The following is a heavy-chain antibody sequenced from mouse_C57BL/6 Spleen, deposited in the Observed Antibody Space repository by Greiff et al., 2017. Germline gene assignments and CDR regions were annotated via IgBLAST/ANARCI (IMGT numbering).Heavy chain of an antibody. J-gene: IGHJ2*01. CDR2: ISSGGDYI. D-gene: IGHD4-1*01. Sequence: EVKVEESGEGLVKPGGSLKLSCAASGFTFSSYAMSWVRQTPEKRLEWVAYISSGGDYIYYADTVKGRFTISRDNARNTLYLQMSSLKSEDTAMYYCTREAGTLYYFDYWGQGTTLTVSS. V-gene: IGHV5-9-1*02. CDR3: TREAGTLYYFDY. CDR1: GFTFSSYA.